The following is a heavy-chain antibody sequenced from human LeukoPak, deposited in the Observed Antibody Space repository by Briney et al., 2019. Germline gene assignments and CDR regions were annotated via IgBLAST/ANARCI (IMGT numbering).Heavy chain of an antibody. V-gene: IGHV1-2*02. CDR1: GYTFTSYD. J-gene: IGHJ4*02. CDR3: ARETDYYDSSGYSYYFDY. Sequence: GASVKVSCKASGYTFTSYDINWVRQATGQGLEWMGWMNPNSGGTNSAQKFQGRVTMTRDTSINTAYMELSSLRSDDTAVYFCARETDYYDSSGYSYYFDYWGQGTLVTVSS. D-gene: IGHD3-22*01. CDR2: MNPNSGGT.